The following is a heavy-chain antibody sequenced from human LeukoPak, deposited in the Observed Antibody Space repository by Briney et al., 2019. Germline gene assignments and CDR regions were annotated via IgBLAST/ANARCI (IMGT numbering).Heavy chain of an antibody. Sequence: GGSLRLSCAASGFTFSSYYMNWVRQAPGKGLQWVSSISTSSIYIYYADSVKGRFTISRDNAKNSLYLQMNSLRAEDTAVYYCARNRRDGYNYSRYYYYMDVWGKGTTVTVSS. J-gene: IGHJ6*03. CDR3: ARNRRDGYNYSRYYYYMDV. D-gene: IGHD5-24*01. CDR1: GFTFSSYY. V-gene: IGHV3-21*01. CDR2: ISTSSIYI.